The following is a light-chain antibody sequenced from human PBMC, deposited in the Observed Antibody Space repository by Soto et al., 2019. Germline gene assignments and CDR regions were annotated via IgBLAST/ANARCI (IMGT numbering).Light chain of an antibody. V-gene: IGKV3-15*01. Sequence: EIVMTQSPATLSVSPGERATLSFRASQSVGSNLAWYQQKPGQATRLVIYGASTRANGIPARFSGSVSGTEFTLTISSLQSEDFAIYYCQQYNNWHPLTFGGGTKVDI. CDR2: GAS. J-gene: IGKJ4*01. CDR1: QSVGSN. CDR3: QQYNNWHPLT.